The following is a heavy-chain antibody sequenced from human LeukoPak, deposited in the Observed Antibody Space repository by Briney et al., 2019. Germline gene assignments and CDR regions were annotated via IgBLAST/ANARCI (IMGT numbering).Heavy chain of an antibody. CDR1: GYTFTDYG. V-gene: IGHV1-18*01. D-gene: IGHD1-26*01. CDR2: GSTFNGHR. CDR3: ARDAVGARAFDV. J-gene: IGHJ3*01. Sequence: ASVKVSCKASGYTFTDYGIHWVRQALGQGLEWMSWGSTFNGHRLYGQRFQGRVTMTTDPSTTTVYMELTSLTSDDTALYYCARDAVGARAFDVWGQGTMVTVSS.